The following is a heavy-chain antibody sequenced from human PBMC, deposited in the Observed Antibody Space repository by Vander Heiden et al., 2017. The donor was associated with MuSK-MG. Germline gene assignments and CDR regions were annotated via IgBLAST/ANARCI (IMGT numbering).Heavy chain of an antibody. D-gene: IGHD6-13*01. V-gene: IGHV4-39*01. Sequence: QLQLQESGPGLVKPSETLSLTCTVSGGSISSSSYYWGWIRQPPGKGLEWIGSIYYSGSTYYNTSLKSRVTISVDTSKNQFSRKLSSVTAAETAVYYCASVAAAGTYYYYYYYMDVWGKGTTVTVYS. CDR1: GGSISSSSYY. J-gene: IGHJ6*03. CDR2: IYYSGST. CDR3: ASVAAAGTYYYYYYYMDV.